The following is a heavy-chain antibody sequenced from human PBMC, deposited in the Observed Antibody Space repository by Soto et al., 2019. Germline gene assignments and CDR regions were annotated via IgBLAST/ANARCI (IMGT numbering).Heavy chain of an antibody. D-gene: IGHD3-16*01. CDR3: AKSWGYGMDV. Sequence: EGQLVESGGGLVQPGGSLRLSCAASGFTFSRFWMTWVRQAQGKGLEWMANIKQDGSQRYYVDSVKGRFTISRDNAKNSLYLQMNSLRAEDTAVYYCAKSWGYGMDVWGQGTTVTVSS. CDR2: IKQDGSQR. J-gene: IGHJ6*02. CDR1: GFTFSRFW. V-gene: IGHV3-7*03.